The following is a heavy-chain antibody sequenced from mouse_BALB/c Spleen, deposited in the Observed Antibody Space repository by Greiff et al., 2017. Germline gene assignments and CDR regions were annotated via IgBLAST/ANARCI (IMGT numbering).Heavy chain of an antibody. Sequence: EVQGVESGGGLVQPGGSLKLSCAASGFTFSSYGMSWVRQTPGKRLELVATINSNGGSTYYPDSVKGRFTISRDTAKNTLYLQMSSLKSEDTAMYCCARGDGNFDYWGQGTTLTVSS. CDR1: GFTFSSYG. D-gene: IGHD2-3*01. J-gene: IGHJ2*01. CDR3: ARGDGNFDY. V-gene: IGHV5-6-3*01. CDR2: INSNGGST.